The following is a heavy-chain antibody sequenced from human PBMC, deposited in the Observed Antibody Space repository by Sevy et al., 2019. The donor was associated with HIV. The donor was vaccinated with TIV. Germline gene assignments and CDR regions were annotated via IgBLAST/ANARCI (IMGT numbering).Heavy chain of an antibody. CDR3: AREAYYYDIREENWFDP. V-gene: IGHV3-48*02. CDR1: GFTFSTYS. CDR2: ISRTSTTT. J-gene: IGHJ5*02. Sequence: GGSLRLSCKASGFTFSTYSMHWVRQAPGKGLEWVSSISRTSTTTYYADSAKGRFTISRDNAKNSLYLQMNSLRDEDTAVYYCAREAYYYDIREENWFDPWGQGTLVTVSS. D-gene: IGHD3-22*01.